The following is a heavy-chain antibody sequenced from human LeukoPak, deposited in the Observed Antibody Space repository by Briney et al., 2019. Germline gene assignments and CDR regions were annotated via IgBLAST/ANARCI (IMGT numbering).Heavy chain of an antibody. V-gene: IGHV1-2*02. Sequence: ASVKVSCKASGYTFTGYHMHWVRQAPGQGLEWVGWVDPNNGGTNYAQKFQGRVTMSRDTSISTAYMELNSLRSDDTAVYYCAKDPRGGYSGSWYFDYWGQGTLVTVSS. CDR2: VDPNNGGT. D-gene: IGHD1-26*01. CDR3: AKDPRGGYSGSWYFDY. J-gene: IGHJ4*02. CDR1: GYTFTGYH.